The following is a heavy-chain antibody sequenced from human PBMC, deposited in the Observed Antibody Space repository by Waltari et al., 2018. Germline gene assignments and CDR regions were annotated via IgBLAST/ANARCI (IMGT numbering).Heavy chain of an antibody. CDR3: AMSSSTIRLLEAKAHYYYYYMDV. CDR1: GGTFSSYA. Sequence: QVQLVQSGAEVKKPGSSVKVSCKASGGTFSSYAISWVRQAPGQGLEWMGGNIPILGIANYAQKCQGSVTITADKSTSTAYMELSSLRSEDTAVYYCAMSSSTIRLLEAKAHYYYYYMDVWGKGTTVTVSS. CDR2: NIPILGIA. D-gene: IGHD2-2*01. J-gene: IGHJ6*03. V-gene: IGHV1-69*10.